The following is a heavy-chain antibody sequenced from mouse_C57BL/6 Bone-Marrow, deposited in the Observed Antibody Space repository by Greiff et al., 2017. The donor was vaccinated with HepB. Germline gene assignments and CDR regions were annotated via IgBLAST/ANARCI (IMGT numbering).Heavy chain of an antibody. CDR3: ARVYDYPRFAY. D-gene: IGHD2-4*01. Sequence: QVQLQQPGAELVKPGASVKLSCKASGYTFTSYWMQWVKQRPGQGLEWIGEIDPSDSYTNYNQKFKGKATLTVDTSSSTAYMQLSSLTSEDSAVYYCARVYDYPRFAYWGQGTLVTVSA. J-gene: IGHJ3*01. CDR1: GYTFTSYW. V-gene: IGHV1-50*01. CDR2: IDPSDSYT.